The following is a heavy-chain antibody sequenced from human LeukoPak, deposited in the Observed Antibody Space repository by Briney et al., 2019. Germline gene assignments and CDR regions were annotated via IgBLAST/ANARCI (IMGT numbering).Heavy chain of an antibody. CDR3: AREDYDSSGYYSDAFDI. V-gene: IGHV7-4-1*02. D-gene: IGHD3-22*01. J-gene: IGHJ3*02. Sequence: ASVKVSCKASGYTITKHVMNWVRQAPGQGLEWMGWINTKTGNPTYAQGFTGRFVFSLDTSVSTAYLQISSLKAEDTAMYYCAREDYDSSGYYSDAFDIWGQGTMVTVSS. CDR2: INTKTGNP. CDR1: GYTITKHV.